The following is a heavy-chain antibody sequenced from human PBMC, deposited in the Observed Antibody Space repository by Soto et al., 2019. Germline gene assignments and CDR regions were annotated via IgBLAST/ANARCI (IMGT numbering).Heavy chain of an antibody. V-gene: IGHV3-53*01. Sequence: EVQLVESGGGLIQPGGSLRLSCAVSGFTVSNNYMSWVRQAPGKGLEGVSVIYSGGYTAYGDSVKGRFTISRDNSKNTLYFKKKGLGADDRAGYYWATGAGGGGYWGQGTLVTVSS. CDR3: ATGAGGGGY. J-gene: IGHJ4*02. D-gene: IGHD3-10*01. CDR1: GFTVSNNY. CDR2: IYSGGYT.